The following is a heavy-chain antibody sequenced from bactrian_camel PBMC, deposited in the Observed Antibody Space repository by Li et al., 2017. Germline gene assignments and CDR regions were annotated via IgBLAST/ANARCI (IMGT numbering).Heavy chain of an antibody. D-gene: IGHD7*01. CDR1: GYAYRTYW. J-gene: IGHJ6*01. CDR3: VRPKDEVSLTSTLGY. V-gene: IGHV3S1*01. CDR2: RYTGGGTT. Sequence: QVQLVESGGGSVQAVGSLRLSCAASGYAYRTYWMAWFRQAPGKKREAVAARYTGGGTTNYADSVKGRFTISQANARNTLYLQMNSLQPEDTSVYYCVRPKDEVSLTSTLGYWGQGTQVTVS.